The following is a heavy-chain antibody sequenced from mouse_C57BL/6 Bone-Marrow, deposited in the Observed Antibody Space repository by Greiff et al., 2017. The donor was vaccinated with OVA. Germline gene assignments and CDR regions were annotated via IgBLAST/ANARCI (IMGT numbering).Heavy chain of an antibody. CDR1: GYSFTSYW. CDR2: IHPNSGST. CDR3: ARMGWLLHFAY. V-gene: IGHV1-64*01. D-gene: IGHD2-3*01. J-gene: IGHJ3*01. Sequence: VQLQQSGAELVKPGASVKLSCKASGYSFTSYWMHWVKQRPGQGLEWIGMIHPNSGSTNYNEKFKSKATLTVDKSSSTAYMQLSSLTSEDSAVYYCARMGWLLHFAYWGQGTLVTVSA.